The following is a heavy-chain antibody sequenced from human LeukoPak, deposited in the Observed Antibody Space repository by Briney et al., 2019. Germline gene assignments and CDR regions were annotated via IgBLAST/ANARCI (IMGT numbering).Heavy chain of an antibody. CDR3: ARDTSLLLWFGELLSHYYYYGMDV. CDR2: ISAYNGNT. V-gene: IGHV1-18*01. J-gene: IGHJ6*02. Sequence: ASVKVSCKASGYTLTSYGISWVRQAPGQGLEWMGWISAYNGNTNYAQKLQGRVTMTTDTSTSTAYMELRSLRSDDTAVYYCARDTSLLLWFGELLSHYYYYGMDVWGQGTTVTVSS. CDR1: GYTLTSYG. D-gene: IGHD3-10*01.